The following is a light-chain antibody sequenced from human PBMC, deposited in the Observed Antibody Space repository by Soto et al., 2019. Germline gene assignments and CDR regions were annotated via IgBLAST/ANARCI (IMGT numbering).Light chain of an antibody. Sequence: QSALTQPASVSGSPGQSITISCTGTSSDVGSYNLVSWYQQHPGKAPKLMIYEGSKRPSGVSNRFSGSKSGNRASLTISGLQAEDEADYYCCSYAGSSPGVFGGGTKLTVL. CDR2: EGS. V-gene: IGLV2-23*01. J-gene: IGLJ3*02. CDR3: CSYAGSSPGV. CDR1: SSDVGSYNL.